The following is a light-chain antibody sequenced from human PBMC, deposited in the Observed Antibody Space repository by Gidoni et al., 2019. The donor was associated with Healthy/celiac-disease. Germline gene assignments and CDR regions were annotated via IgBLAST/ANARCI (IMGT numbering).Light chain of an antibody. CDR1: SLRSYY. V-gene: IGLV3-19*01. CDR3: NSRDSSCNHVV. J-gene: IGLJ2*01. Sequence: SSELTPAPAVSVALGQTVRITCRGDSLRSYYASWYQQKPGQAPVLVIYGKNNRPPGIPDRFSGSSSGNTASLTFTGAQADDEADYYCNSRDSSCNHVVCGGGTKLTVL. CDR2: GKN.